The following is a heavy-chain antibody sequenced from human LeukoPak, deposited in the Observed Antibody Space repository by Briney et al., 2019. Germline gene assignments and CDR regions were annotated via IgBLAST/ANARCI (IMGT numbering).Heavy chain of an antibody. V-gene: IGHV1-2*02. CDR1: GYTFTGYY. CDR2: INPNSGGT. Sequence: ASVKVSCKASGYTFTGYYMHWVRQAPGQGLEWMGWINPNSGGTNYAQKFQGRVTMTRDTSISTAYMELSRLRSDDTAVYYCAQAGAYYYDCSGYPLPDYWGQGTLVTVSS. J-gene: IGHJ4*02. D-gene: IGHD3-22*01. CDR3: AQAGAYYYDCSGYPLPDY.